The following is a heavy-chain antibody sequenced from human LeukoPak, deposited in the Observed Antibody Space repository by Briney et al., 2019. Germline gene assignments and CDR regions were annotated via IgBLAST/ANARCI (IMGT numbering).Heavy chain of an antibody. CDR1: GFTFSSYS. Sequence: GRSLRLSCAASGFTFSSYSMNWVRQAPGKGLEWVSSISSTGSYIYYADSVKGRFTISRDNAKNSLYLQMNSLRAEDTAVYYCAREGDLSYYFDYWGQGTLVTVSS. CDR2: ISSTGSYI. CDR3: AREGDLSYYFDY. J-gene: IGHJ4*02. V-gene: IGHV3-21*01. D-gene: IGHD3-16*01.